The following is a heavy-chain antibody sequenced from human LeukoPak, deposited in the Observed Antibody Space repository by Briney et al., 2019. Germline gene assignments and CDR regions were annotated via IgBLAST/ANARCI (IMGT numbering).Heavy chain of an antibody. CDR3: AREVYDSSGYDAFDI. CDR2: IIPIFGTA. D-gene: IGHD3-22*01. J-gene: IGHJ3*02. V-gene: IGHV1-69*06. Sequence: GASVKVSCKASGGTFSSYAISWVRQAPGQGLEWMGGIIPIFGTANYAQKFQGRVTITADKSTSTAYMELSSLRSEDTAVYYCAREVYDSSGYDAFDIWGQGTMVTVSS. CDR1: GGTFSSYA.